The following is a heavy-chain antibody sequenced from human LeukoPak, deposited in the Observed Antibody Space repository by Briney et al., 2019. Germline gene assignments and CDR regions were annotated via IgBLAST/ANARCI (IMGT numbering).Heavy chain of an antibody. D-gene: IGHD1-26*01. J-gene: IGHJ4*02. CDR1: RYTFTSYD. CDR2: MNPNSGNT. CDR3: AREGNIVGATGGYYFDY. Sequence: ASVKVSCKASRYTFTSYDINWVRQATGQGLEWMGWMNPNSGNTGYAQKFQGRATMTRNTSISTAYMELSSLRSEDTAVYYCAREGNIVGATGGYYFDYWGQGTLVTVSS. V-gene: IGHV1-8*01.